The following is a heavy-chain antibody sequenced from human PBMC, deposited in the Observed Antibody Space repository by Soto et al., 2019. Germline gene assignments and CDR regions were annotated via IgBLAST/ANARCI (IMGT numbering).Heavy chain of an antibody. D-gene: IGHD6-6*01. Sequence: GGSLRLSCEASGFTFSSYAMSWVRQAPGKGLEWVSAISGRGGSTYYADSVKGRFTISRDTSKNTLNLQMNSVRAEDTAVSYCARGPHCSSWTNRFDPWGQGTLVAVSS. CDR3: ARGPHCSSWTNRFDP. V-gene: IGHV3-23*01. CDR2: ISGRGGST. J-gene: IGHJ5*02. CDR1: GFTFSSYA.